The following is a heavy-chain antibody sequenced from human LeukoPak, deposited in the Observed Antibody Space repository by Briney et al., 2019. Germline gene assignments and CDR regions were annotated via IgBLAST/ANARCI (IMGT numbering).Heavy chain of an antibody. J-gene: IGHJ6*02. Sequence: PSETLSLTCAVYVGSFSGYYWTWIRQPPGRELEWIGSIYYSGSSTKYNPSLKSRVTISVDTSKSQFSLTLNSATAADTAVYYCARTSRHFYGSGTNLTPWPAGMDVWGQGTTVTVSS. CDR1: VGSFSGYY. CDR2: IYYSGSST. CDR3: ARTSRHFYGSGTNLTPWPAGMDV. D-gene: IGHD3-10*01. V-gene: IGHV4-34*11.